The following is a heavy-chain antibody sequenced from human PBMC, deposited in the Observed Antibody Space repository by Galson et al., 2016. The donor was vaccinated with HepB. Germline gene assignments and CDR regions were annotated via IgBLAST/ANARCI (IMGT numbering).Heavy chain of an antibody. V-gene: IGHV3-48*02. CDR3: ARESYYGGNSLDQYYFDY. J-gene: IGHJ4*02. D-gene: IGHD4-23*01. CDR1: GFTFSSYS. Sequence: SLRLSCAVSGFTFSSYSMDWVRQAPGKGLEWVSYITSSSSTIYYADSVKGRFTISRDNAKNSLYLQMNSLRDEDTAVYYCARESYYGGNSLDQYYFDYWGQGTL. CDR2: ITSSSSTI.